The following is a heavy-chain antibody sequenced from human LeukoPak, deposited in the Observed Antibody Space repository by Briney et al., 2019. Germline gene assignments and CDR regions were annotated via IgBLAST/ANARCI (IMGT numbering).Heavy chain of an antibody. Sequence: GGSLRLSCAASGFTFSSYAMSWVCQAPGKGLEWVSSISGSGGETNYADSVKGRFTISRDNSKNTLHLQMSSLRAEDTAVYYCVKGVDTAMYDAFDIWGQGTMVTVSS. D-gene: IGHD5-18*01. CDR2: ISGSGGET. CDR3: VKGVDTAMYDAFDI. J-gene: IGHJ3*02. CDR1: GFTFSSYA. V-gene: IGHV3-23*01.